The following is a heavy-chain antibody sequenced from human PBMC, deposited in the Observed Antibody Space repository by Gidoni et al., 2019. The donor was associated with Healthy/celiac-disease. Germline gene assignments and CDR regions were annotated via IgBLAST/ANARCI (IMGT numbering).Heavy chain of an antibody. J-gene: IGHJ6*02. CDR2: IYTSGST. D-gene: IGHD3-3*01. CDR3: ARDRDYDFWSGFFHYGMDV. V-gene: IGHV4-61*02. Sequence: QVQLQESGPGLVKPSQTLSLTCTVSGGSISRGSYYWSWIRQPAGKGLEWIGRIYTSGSTNYNPSLKSRVTISVDTSKNQFSLKLSSVTAADTAVYYCARDRDYDFWSGFFHYGMDVWGQGTTVTVSS. CDR1: GGSISRGSYY.